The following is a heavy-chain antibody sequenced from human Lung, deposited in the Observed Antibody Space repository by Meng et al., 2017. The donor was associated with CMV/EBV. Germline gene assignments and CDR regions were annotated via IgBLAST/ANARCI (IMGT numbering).Heavy chain of an antibody. CDR3: ARVVRHLWANYYFDY. D-gene: IGHD1-1*01. CDR2: IYSGDST. V-gene: IGHV3-66*02. J-gene: IGHJ4*02. CDR1: RFTVSSNY. Sequence: ESXKISXAASRFTVSSNYMTWVRQAPGKGLEWVSTIYSGDSTYYADSVKGRFTISRDNSKNTLYLQMSSLRPEDTAVYFCARVVRHLWANYYFDYWGQGXLVTVSS.